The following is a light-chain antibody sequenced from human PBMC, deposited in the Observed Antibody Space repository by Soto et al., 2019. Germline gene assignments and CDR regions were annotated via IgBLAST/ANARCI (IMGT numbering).Light chain of an antibody. CDR3: QQYNSCPALT. CDR1: QSISSW. CDR2: DAS. J-gene: IGKJ4*01. Sequence: DIQITQSASTLSASVGDRVTITCRASQSISSWLAWYQQKPGKAPNLLIYDASSLESGVPSRFSGSGSETEFTLTISSLQPEDFATYYCQQYNSCPALTFGRGTKV. V-gene: IGKV1-5*01.